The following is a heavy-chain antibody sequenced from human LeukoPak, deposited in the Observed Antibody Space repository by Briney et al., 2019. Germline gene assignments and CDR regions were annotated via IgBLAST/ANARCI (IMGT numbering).Heavy chain of an antibody. J-gene: IGHJ4*02. D-gene: IGHD1-26*01. CDR2: IWYDGSNE. CDR3: AREMWDRGKFYLDS. Sequence: GGSLRLSCATSGFTFSHYGMHWVRQAPGKGLEWVAVIWYDGSNEYDADSVKGRFTISRDNSKNTLFLQMNTLRAEDTAVYYCAREMWDRGKFYLDSWGQGTLVTVSS. V-gene: IGHV3-33*01. CDR1: GFTFSHYG.